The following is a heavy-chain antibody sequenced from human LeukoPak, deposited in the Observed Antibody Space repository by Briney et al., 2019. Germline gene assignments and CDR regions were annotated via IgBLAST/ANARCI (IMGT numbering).Heavy chain of an antibody. CDR2: ISAYNGNT. J-gene: IGHJ3*02. Sequence: ASVKVSCKASGYTFTSYGISWVRQAPGQGLEWMGWISAYNGNTNYAQKLQGRVTMTTDTSTSTAYMELRSLRSDDTAVYYCAREFHYYDRSGYYDAFDIWGQGTMVTVSS. D-gene: IGHD3-22*01. CDR1: GYTFTSYG. V-gene: IGHV1-18*01. CDR3: AREFHYYDRSGYYDAFDI.